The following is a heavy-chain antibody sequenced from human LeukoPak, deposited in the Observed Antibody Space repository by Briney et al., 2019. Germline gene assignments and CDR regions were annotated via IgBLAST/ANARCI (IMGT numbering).Heavy chain of an antibody. CDR1: GGTFSSYA. D-gene: IGHD2-2*01. Sequence: ASVKVSCKASGGTFSSYAISWVRQAPGQGLEWMGGIIPIFGTANYAQKFQGRVTITADESTSTAYMELSSLRSEDTAVYYCARGLEPAANYYYYMDVWGKGTTVTVSS. V-gene: IGHV1-69*13. J-gene: IGHJ6*03. CDR3: ARGLEPAANYYYYMDV. CDR2: IIPIFGTA.